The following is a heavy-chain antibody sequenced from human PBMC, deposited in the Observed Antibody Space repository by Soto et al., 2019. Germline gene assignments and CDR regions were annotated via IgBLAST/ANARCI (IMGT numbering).Heavy chain of an antibody. D-gene: IGHD3-10*01. Sequence: QVQLVESGGGVVQPGRSLRLSCAASGFSFSSFGIHWVRQAPGKGLEWVAITSYHGIDKYYADSVKGRFTISRDNSKNTLYLQMNSLRAEDTAVYYCAKDIRYAGSGNYPDGFDIWGQGTVVTVSS. J-gene: IGHJ3*02. CDR1: GFSFSSFG. CDR3: AKDIRYAGSGNYPDGFDI. V-gene: IGHV3-30*18. CDR2: TSYHGIDK.